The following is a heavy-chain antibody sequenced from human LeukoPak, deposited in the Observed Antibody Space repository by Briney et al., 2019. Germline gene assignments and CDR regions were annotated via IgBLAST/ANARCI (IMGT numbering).Heavy chain of an antibody. CDR3: AKGDCGIDCSVFDY. D-gene: IGHD2-21*02. CDR2: ISDSGGAT. CDR1: GFTFSNYA. J-gene: IGHJ4*02. V-gene: IGHV3-23*01. Sequence: GGSLRLSCAASGFTFSNYAMTWVRQVPGKGLQWVSLISDSGGATYYADSVRGRFTISRDNSKNTLYLQMNSLRADDTAMYYCAKGDCGIDCSVFDYWGRGTLVSVSS.